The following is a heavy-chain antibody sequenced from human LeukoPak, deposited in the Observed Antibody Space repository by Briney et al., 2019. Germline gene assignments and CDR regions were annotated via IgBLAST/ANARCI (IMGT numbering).Heavy chain of an antibody. CDR2: IYYSGST. V-gene: IGHV4-34*01. CDR1: GGSFSGYY. Sequence: SETLSLTCAVYGGSFSGYYWSWIRQPPGKGLEWIGSIYYSGSTYYNPSLKSRVTISVDTSKNQFSLKLSSVTAADTAVYYCASQTQVASGSYSLGFDPWGQGTLVTVSS. D-gene: IGHD1-26*01. CDR3: ASQTQVASGSYSLGFDP. J-gene: IGHJ5*02.